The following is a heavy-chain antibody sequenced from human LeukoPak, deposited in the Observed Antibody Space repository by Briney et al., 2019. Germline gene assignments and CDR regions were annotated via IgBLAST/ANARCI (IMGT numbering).Heavy chain of an antibody. J-gene: IGHJ6*03. Sequence: SETLSLTCGVYGGSFSGYYWSWIRQPPGKGLEWIGEINHSGSTNYNPSLKSRVAISVDTSKNQFSLKLSSVTAADTAVYYCARGVYYYGSGSIYGGYYYYMDVWGKGTTVTVSS. V-gene: IGHV4-34*01. CDR3: ARGVYYYGSGSIYGGYYYYMDV. CDR2: INHSGST. D-gene: IGHD3-10*01. CDR1: GGSFSGYY.